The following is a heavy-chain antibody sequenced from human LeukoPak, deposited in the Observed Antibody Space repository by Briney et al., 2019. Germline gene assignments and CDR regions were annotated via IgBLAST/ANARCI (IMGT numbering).Heavy chain of an antibody. CDR3: AGGGITIFGVASIIDY. V-gene: IGHV4-59*01. CDR2: IYYSGST. CDR1: GGSISSYY. Sequence: SETLSLTCTVSGGSISSYYWSWIRQPPGKGLEWIGYIYYSGSTNYNPSLKSRVTISVDTSKNQFSLKLSSVTAADTAVYYCAGGGITIFGVASIIDYWGQGTQVTVSS. D-gene: IGHD3-3*01. J-gene: IGHJ4*02.